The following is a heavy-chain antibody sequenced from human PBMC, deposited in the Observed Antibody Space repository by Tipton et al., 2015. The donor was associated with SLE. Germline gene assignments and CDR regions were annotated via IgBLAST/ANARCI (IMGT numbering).Heavy chain of an antibody. J-gene: IGHJ4*02. V-gene: IGHV4-39*01. Sequence: LRLSCTVSGGSISSSSYYWGWIRQPPGKGLEWIGSIYYSGSTYYNPSLKSRVTISVDTSKNQFSLKLSSVTAADTAVYYCARRGNGFDYWGQGTLVTVSS. D-gene: IGHD2-8*01. CDR1: GGSISSSSYY. CDR2: IYYSGST. CDR3: ARRGNGFDY.